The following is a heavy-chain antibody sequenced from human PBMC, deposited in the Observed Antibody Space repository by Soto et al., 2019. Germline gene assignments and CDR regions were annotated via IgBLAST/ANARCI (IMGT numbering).Heavy chain of an antibody. Sequence: ASVKVSCKASGFTFTSSAVQWVRQARGQRLECIGWIVVGSGNTNYAQKFQERVTITRDMSTSTAYMELSSLRSEDTAVYYCAAVRGMVNYYDSSGYPPFDYWGQGTLVTVSS. J-gene: IGHJ4*02. V-gene: IGHV1-58*01. CDR2: IVVGSGNT. D-gene: IGHD3-22*01. CDR3: AAVRGMVNYYDSSGYPPFDY. CDR1: GFTFTSSA.